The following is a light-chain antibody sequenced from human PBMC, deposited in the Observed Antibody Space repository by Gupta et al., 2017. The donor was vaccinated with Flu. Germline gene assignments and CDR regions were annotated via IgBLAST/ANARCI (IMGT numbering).Light chain of an antibody. CDR1: SSDVGGYNY. Sequence: QSAPTQPASVSGSPGQPITISCTGTSSDVGGYNYVSWYQQHPAKASKLMIYEVSNRPAEVSNRFSGSKSGNTASLTISGLQAEDEDDYYCSSYTSSSPVVFGGGTKLTVL. CDR2: EVS. CDR3: SSYTSSSPVV. V-gene: IGLV2-14*01. J-gene: IGLJ2*01.